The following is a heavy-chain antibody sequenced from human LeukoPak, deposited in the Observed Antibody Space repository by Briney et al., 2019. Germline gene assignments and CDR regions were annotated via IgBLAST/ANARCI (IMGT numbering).Heavy chain of an antibody. Sequence: GGSLRLSCAASGFTFSSYAMHWVRQAPGKGLEYVSAISSNGGSTYYADSVKGRFTISRDNAKNSLYLQMYSLRVEDTAVYYCVGSANLADWGQGTLVTVSS. CDR1: GFTFSSYA. V-gene: IGHV3-64*02. CDR2: ISSNGGST. D-gene: IGHD4/OR15-4a*01. J-gene: IGHJ4*02. CDR3: VGSANLAD.